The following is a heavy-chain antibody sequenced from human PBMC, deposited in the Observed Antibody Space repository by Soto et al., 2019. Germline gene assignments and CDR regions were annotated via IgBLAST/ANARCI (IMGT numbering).Heavy chain of an antibody. Sequence: QVQLVQSGAEVRQPASSVKVSCKTSGGTFSSYASSWVRQAPGQGLEWMGGIVPIVDTSTYAQKLHGRVTITADESTSTVYMELSSLRSDDTAVYYCVRVVAIPGYPDNWGQGTLGTVSS. J-gene: IGHJ4*02. CDR2: IVPIVDTS. CDR1: GGTFSSYA. D-gene: IGHD5-12*01. V-gene: IGHV1-69*12. CDR3: VRVVAIPGYPDN.